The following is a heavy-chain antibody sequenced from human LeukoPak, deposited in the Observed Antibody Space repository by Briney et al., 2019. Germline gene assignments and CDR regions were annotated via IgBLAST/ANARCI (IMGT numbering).Heavy chain of an antibody. CDR3: ARDIGTLRYFDWLQGRGAFDI. CDR1: GFTFSSYW. Sequence: GGSLRLSCAASGFTFSSYWMHWVRQAPGKGLVWVSRINSDGSSTSYADSVKGRFTISGDNAKNTLYLQMNSLRAEDTAVYYCARDIGTLRYFDWLQGRGAFDIWGQGTMVTVSS. CDR2: INSDGSST. D-gene: IGHD3-9*01. J-gene: IGHJ3*02. V-gene: IGHV3-74*01.